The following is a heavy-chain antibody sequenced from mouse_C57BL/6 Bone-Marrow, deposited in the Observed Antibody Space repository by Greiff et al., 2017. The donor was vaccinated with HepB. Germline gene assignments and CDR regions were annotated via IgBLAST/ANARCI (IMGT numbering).Heavy chain of an antibody. CDR2: IWRGGST. J-gene: IGHJ2*01. CDR3: AKSGAVVHFDY. CDR1: GFSLTSYG. Sequence: VKVVESGPGLVQPSQSLSITCTVSGFSLTSYGVHWVRQSPGKGLEWLGVIWRGGSTDYNAAFMSRLSITKDNSKSQVFFKMNSLQADDTAIYYCAKSGAVVHFDYWGQGTTLTVSS. V-gene: IGHV2-5*01. D-gene: IGHD1-1*01.